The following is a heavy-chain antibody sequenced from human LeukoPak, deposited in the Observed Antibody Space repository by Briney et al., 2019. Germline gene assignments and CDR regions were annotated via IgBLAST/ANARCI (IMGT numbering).Heavy chain of an antibody. CDR1: GFTFNTYS. CDR3: AKSRGSGSKMARGVNFDY. Sequence: GSLRLSCEASGFTFNTYSMNWARQAPGKGLEWVSTISDGGSITYYADSVKGRFTVSRDNSKNTLFLQMNSLRAEDTALYYCAKSRGSGSKMARGVNFDYWGQGTLVTVSS. J-gene: IGHJ4*02. CDR2: ISDGGSIT. V-gene: IGHV3-23*01. D-gene: IGHD3-10*01.